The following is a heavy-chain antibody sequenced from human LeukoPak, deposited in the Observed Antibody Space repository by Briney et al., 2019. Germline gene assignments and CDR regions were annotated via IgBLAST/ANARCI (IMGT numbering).Heavy chain of an antibody. D-gene: IGHD6-13*01. CDR2: IVVGSGNT. CDR3: AARIAAAGTNAFDI. CDR1: GFTFTGSA. J-gene: IGHJ3*02. V-gene: IGHV1-58*02. Sequence: SVKVSCKASGFTFTGSAMQWVRQARGQRREWMGWIVVGSGNTNYAQTFQERVTITRDMSTSTAYMELSSLRSEDTAVYYCAARIAAAGTNAFDIWGQGTMVTVSS.